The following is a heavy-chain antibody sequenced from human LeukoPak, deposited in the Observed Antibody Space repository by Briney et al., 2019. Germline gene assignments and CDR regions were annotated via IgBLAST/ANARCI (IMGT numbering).Heavy chain of an antibody. D-gene: IGHD5-18*01. V-gene: IGHV1-2*02. J-gene: IGHJ4*02. CDR2: INPNSGGT. CDR1: GYTFSAYY. Sequence: ASVKVSCEASGYTFSAYYIHWVRQAPGQGLEWVGWINPNSGGTEYAQTFQGRFTMTRDTSISTAYMELTSLRSDDTAVYYCARGRHLDTATFDENYWGQGTLVIVSS. CDR3: ARGRHLDTATFDENY.